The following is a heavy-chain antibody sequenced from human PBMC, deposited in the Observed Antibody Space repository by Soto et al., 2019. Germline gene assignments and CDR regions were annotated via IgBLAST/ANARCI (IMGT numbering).Heavy chain of an antibody. Sequence: GSLRLSCAASGFSFITYVMSWVRQAPWKGLEWVSAITGSGGDSYHADSVKGRFTISRDNTKNTLYLHMNSLRAEDTAVYYCAKGSATSRPEYFDYGGQGTLVTVSS. CDR3: AKGSATSRPEYFDY. V-gene: IGHV3-23*01. D-gene: IGHD6-13*01. J-gene: IGHJ4*02. CDR1: GFSFITYV. CDR2: ITGSGGDS.